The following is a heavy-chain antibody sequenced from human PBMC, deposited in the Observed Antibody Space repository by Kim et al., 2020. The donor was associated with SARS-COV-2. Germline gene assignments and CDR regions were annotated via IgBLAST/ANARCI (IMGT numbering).Heavy chain of an antibody. J-gene: IGHJ4*02. CDR2: SYYRGST. CDR3: ARGIAAAGNLDY. D-gene: IGHD6-13*01. Sequence: SETLSLTCTVSGGSISSSSYYWGWIRQPPGKGPEWIGSSYYRGSTYYNPSLKSRVTISVDTSKNQFSLKLSSVTAADTAVYYCARGIAAAGNLDYWGQGTLVTVSS. V-gene: IGHV4-39*01. CDR1: GGSISSSSYY.